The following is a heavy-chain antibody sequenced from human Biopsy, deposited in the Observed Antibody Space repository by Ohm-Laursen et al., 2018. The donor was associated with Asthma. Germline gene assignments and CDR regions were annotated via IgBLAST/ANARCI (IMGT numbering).Heavy chain of an antibody. CDR2: IYRNGDT. CDR3: AGFCSGGNCPDH. CDR1: GDSIDSGDYS. J-gene: IGHJ4*02. Sequence: SQTLSLTCPVSGDSIDSGDYSWTWIRQSPGVGLEWIGYIYRNGDTYYNPTLKNRVTISVDTSKKQISPRLSSVIAADTAVYYCAGFCSGGNCPDHWGQGTLVTVSS. D-gene: IGHD2-15*01. V-gene: IGHV4-30-2*02.